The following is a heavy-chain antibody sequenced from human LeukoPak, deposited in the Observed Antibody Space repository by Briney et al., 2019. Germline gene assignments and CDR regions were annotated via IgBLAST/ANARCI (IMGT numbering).Heavy chain of an antibody. Sequence: GGCLRLSCAVSGFTFSSYVMHGVRHAPGKGLEWGAVIWYDGSNKYYAHSVKGRFTISRDNSKNTLYLQMTSLRAEDTAVYYCARAIKYYYGSGSPLGAFDIWGQGTMVTVSS. CDR1: GFTFSSYV. V-gene: IGHV3-33*01. CDR3: ARAIKYYYGSGSPLGAFDI. D-gene: IGHD3-10*01. J-gene: IGHJ3*02. CDR2: IWYDGSNK.